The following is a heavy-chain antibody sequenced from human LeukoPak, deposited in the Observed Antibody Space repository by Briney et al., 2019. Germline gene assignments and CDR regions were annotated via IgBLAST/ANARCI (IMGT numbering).Heavy chain of an antibody. J-gene: IGHJ3*02. CDR2: IYTSGST. D-gene: IGHD3-22*01. CDR3: ARAEGIVVSHDAFDI. V-gene: IGHV4-4*07. CDR1: GASFSTYY. Sequence: PSETLSLTCTVSGASFSTYYWSWIRQPAGKGLEWIGRIYTSGSTNYDPSLRSRVTISADKSKNQFSLRLTSVTAADTAVYYCARAEGIVVSHDAFDIWGQGTMVTVSS.